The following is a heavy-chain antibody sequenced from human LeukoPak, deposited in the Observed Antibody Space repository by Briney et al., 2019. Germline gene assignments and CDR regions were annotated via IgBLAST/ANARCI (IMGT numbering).Heavy chain of an antibody. Sequence: RTGGSLRLSCAASGFTFSSYEMNWVRQAPGKGLEWVSYISSSGSTIYYADSVKGRFTISRDNAKNTLYLQMNSLRAEDTAVYYCARDEDWSGYYGAFDIWGQGTMVTVSS. D-gene: IGHD3-3*01. CDR2: ISSSGSTI. CDR3: ARDEDWSGYYGAFDI. CDR1: GFTFSSYE. J-gene: IGHJ3*02. V-gene: IGHV3-48*03.